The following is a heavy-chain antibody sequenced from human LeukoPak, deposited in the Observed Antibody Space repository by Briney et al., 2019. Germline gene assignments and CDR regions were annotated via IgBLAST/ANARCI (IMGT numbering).Heavy chain of an antibody. D-gene: IGHD4-17*01. CDR2: ISYDGSNK. Sequence: GSLRLSCVASGFTFSSYAMHWVRQAPGKGLEWVAVISYDGSNKYYADSVRGRFTISRDHAKHSLYLQMDSLRAEDTAVYYCARDLYGDYGLDYWGQGTLVTVSS. CDR3: ARDLYGDYGLDY. CDR1: GFTFSSYA. V-gene: IGHV3-30*04. J-gene: IGHJ4*02.